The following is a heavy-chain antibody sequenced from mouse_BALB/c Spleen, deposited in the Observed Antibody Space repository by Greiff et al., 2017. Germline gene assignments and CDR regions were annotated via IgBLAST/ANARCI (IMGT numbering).Heavy chain of an antibody. V-gene: IGHV5-6-5*01. Sequence: EVKLVESGGGLVKPGGSLKLSCAASGFTFSSYAMSWVRQTPEKRLEWVASISSGGSTYYPDSVKGRFTISRDNARNILYLQMSSLRSEDTAMYYCAREGTTATGGVFFDYWGQGTTLTVSS. J-gene: IGHJ2*01. CDR1: GFTFSSYA. CDR3: AREGTTATGGVFFDY. CDR2: ISSGGST. D-gene: IGHD1-2*01.